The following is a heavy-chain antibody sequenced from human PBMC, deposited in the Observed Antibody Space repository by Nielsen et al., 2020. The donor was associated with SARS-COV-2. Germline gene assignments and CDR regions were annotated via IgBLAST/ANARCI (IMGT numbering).Heavy chain of an antibody. J-gene: IGHJ4*02. V-gene: IGHV1-69*13. CDR2: IIPIFGTA. D-gene: IGHD1-26*01. CDR1: GGTFSSYA. CDR3: ARDRGLVGATKGHFDY. Sequence: SVKVSCKASGGTFSSYAISWVRQAPGQGLEWMGGIIPIFGTANYAQKFQGRVTITADESTSTAYMELSSLRSEDAAVYYCARDRGLVGATKGHFDYWGQGTLVTVSS.